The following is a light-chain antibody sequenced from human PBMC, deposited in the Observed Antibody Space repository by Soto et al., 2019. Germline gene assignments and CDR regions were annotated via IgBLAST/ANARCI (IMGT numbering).Light chain of an antibody. CDR1: QSISSY. V-gene: IGKV1-39*01. CDR3: QQSFTTLVT. J-gene: IGKJ3*01. Sequence: DIQMTQSPSSLSASVGDRVTITCRASQSISSYLNWYQQKPGKAPKLLIYAASTLQSGVPSRFSGGGSGTDFTLTISSLQPEDFATYYCQQSFTTLVTFGPGTKLDIK. CDR2: AAS.